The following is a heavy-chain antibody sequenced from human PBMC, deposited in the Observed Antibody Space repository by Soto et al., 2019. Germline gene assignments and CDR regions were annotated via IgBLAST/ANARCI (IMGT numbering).Heavy chain of an antibody. CDR2: ISANNGET. Sequence: QVQLVQSGPEVKKPGASAKVSCKASGYTFSNYGISWMRQVPGQGLERMGWISANNGETKYAQKFQGRVSMTTDTSTNTAYMELGSLRSDDTAVYYCARASGTGVGTTSYWGQGTLVTVSS. J-gene: IGHJ4*02. CDR1: GYTFSNYG. CDR3: ARASGTGVGTTSY. D-gene: IGHD1-26*01. V-gene: IGHV1-18*01.